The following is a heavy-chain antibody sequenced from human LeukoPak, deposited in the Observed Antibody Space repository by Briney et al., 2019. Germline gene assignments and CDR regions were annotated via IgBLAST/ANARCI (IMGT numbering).Heavy chain of an antibody. CDR3: ARARYYDSSGSYDY. Sequence: LRLSCAASGFTFSDYYMSWIRQGPGEGLGWIGYIYYSGSTYYNPSLKSRVTISVDTSKTQFSLKLSSVTAADTAVYYCARARYYDSSGSYDYWGQGTLVTVSS. CDR2: IYYSGST. CDR1: GFTFSDYY. V-gene: IGHV4-30-4*08. J-gene: IGHJ4*02. D-gene: IGHD3-22*01.